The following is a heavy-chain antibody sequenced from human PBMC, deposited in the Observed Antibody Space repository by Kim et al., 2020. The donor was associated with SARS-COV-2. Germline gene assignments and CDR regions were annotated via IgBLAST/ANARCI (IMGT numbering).Heavy chain of an antibody. V-gene: IGHV3-11*01. CDR2: ISSSGSTI. CDR3: ARSPTQPYSGWYEIDPYYFDY. J-gene: IGHJ4*02. D-gene: IGHD6-19*01. CDR1: GFTFSDYY. Sequence: GGSLRLSCAASGFTFSDYYMSWIRQAPGKGLEWVSYISSSGSTIYYADSVKGRFTISRDNAKNSLYLQMNSLRAEDTAVYYCARSPTQPYSGWYEIDPYYFDYWGQGTLVTVSS.